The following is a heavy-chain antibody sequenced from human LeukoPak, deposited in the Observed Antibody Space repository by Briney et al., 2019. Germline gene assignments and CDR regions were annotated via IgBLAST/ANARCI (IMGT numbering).Heavy chain of an antibody. CDR1: GYTCTGYY. Sequence: ASVKVSCKASGYTCTGYYIHWVRQAPGQGLEWMGMIHPWCGGTNYAYKFRGRVTMNRDTSISTTYMDLGSLGSDDTAVYYCARDGEYGTGSYYRGCFDYWGQGTLVTVSS. V-gene: IGHV1-2*02. D-gene: IGHD3-10*01. CDR3: ARDGEYGTGSYYRGCFDY. J-gene: IGHJ4*02. CDR2: IHPWCGGT.